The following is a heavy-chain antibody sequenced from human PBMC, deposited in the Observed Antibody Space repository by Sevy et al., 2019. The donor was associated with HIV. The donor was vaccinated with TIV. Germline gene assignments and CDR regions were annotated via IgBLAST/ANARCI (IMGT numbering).Heavy chain of an antibody. D-gene: IGHD2-8*01. CDR1: GFDFSIYS. V-gene: IGHV3-23*01. J-gene: IGHJ4*02. Sequence: GGSLRLSCAASGFDFSIYSMSWVRQAPGKGLEWVSTLSFGCGKINYADSVKGRFTTSRDNSKSSVYLQMNNMRVEDTAVYYCAREGCTKPHDYWGQGTLVTVSS. CDR3: AREGCTKPHDY. CDR2: LSFGCGKI.